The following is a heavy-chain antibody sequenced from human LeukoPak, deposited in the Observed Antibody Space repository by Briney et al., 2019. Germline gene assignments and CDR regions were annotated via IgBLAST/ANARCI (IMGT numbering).Heavy chain of an antibody. CDR2: INPSGGSR. D-gene: IGHD2-2*01. Sequence: APVKVSCKASGYTFTSYYMHWVRQAPGQGLEWMGIINPSGGSRSHAQKFQGRVTMTRDTSTSTVYMELSSPRSEDTAVYYCARSIVVVPAAPYYFDYWGQGTLVTVSS. CDR1: GYTFTSYY. V-gene: IGHV1-46*01. J-gene: IGHJ4*02. CDR3: ARSIVVVPAAPYYFDY.